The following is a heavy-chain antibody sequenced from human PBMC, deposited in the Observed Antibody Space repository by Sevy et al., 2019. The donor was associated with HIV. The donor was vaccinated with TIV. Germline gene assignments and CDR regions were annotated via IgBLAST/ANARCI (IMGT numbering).Heavy chain of an antibody. CDR1: GFTFSTYW. V-gene: IGHV3-7*01. J-gene: IGHJ3*02. CDR2: INQDGSEK. Sequence: GGSLRLSCAASGFTFSTYWTTWVRQAPGKGLEWVAKINQDGSEKYYVDSVKGRFAISRDNSKNSLYLQMNSLKAEDTAVYYCARDSGAFDIWGQGTMVTVSS. CDR3: ARDSGAFDI. D-gene: IGHD5-12*01.